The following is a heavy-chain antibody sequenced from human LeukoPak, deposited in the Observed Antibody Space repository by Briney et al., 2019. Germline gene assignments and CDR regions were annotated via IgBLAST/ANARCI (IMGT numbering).Heavy chain of an antibody. CDR3: ARGEVSSGGYGGGYY. CDR1: GGSISSSSYY. CDR2: IYCSGSS. V-gene: IGHV4-39*01. J-gene: IGHJ4*02. Sequence: SETLSLSCAVSGGSISSSSYYWVWLRQPPGLGLVWIGVIYCSGSSYYNPALRSRVTISVDTSKNRYSLKLSSVTAADTAVYYCARGEVSSGGYGGGYYWGQGTLVTVSS. D-gene: IGHD6-19*01.